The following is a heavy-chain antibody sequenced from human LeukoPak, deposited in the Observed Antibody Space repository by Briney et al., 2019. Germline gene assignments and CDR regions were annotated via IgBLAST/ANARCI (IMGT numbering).Heavy chain of an antibody. Sequence: SQTLSLTCAVSGASISSGRYYWSWIRQPAGKGLEWIGRIYASGSTNYNPPLKSRVTISEDTAKNQFFLKLSSVTAADTAIYYCARDLSGTGATTLAYWGQGILVTVSS. J-gene: IGHJ4*02. CDR3: ARDLSGTGATTLAY. D-gene: IGHD1-26*01. V-gene: IGHV4-61*02. CDR1: GASISSGRYY. CDR2: IYASGST.